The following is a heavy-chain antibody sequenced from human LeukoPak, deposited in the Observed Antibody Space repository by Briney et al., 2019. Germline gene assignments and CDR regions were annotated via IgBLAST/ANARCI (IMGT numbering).Heavy chain of an antibody. V-gene: IGHV1-2*02. D-gene: IGHD3-9*01. Sequence: ASVKVSCKASGYTFTGYYMHWVRQAPGQGLEWMGWINPNSGGTNYAQKFQGRVTMTRDTSISTAYMELSRLRSDDTAVYYCARDYDILTGYPNNRFDPWGQGTLVTVSS. J-gene: IGHJ5*02. CDR1: GYTFTGYY. CDR2: INPNSGGT. CDR3: ARDYDILTGYPNNRFDP.